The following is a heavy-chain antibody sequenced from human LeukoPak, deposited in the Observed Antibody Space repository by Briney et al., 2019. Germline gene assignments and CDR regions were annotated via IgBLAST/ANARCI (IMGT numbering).Heavy chain of an antibody. Sequence: PSETLSLTCIVSGYSFNSGYYWAWIRQPPGKGLEWIGSVHHSGNTYNNPSLKSRVTISVDTSKRQFSLRLSSVTAADTAVYYCARTKTWVRYGSGSSSFDYWGQGTLVTVSS. V-gene: IGHV4-38-2*02. J-gene: IGHJ4*02. CDR1: GYSFNSGYY. CDR2: VHHSGNT. CDR3: ARTKTWVRYGSGSSSFDY. D-gene: IGHD3-10*01.